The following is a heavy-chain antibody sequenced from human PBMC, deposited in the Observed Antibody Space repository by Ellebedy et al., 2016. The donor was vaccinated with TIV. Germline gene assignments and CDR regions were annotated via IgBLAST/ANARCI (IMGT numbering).Heavy chain of an antibody. Sequence: ESLKISCEASGFSVSSNYMTWVRQAPGKGLQWVSVIYSGNKTHYADSVRGRFTISRDIFKNTIYLQMHGLRIEDTALYYCVRERFPMPTWGQGTLVTVSS. D-gene: IGHD3-16*01. CDR3: VRERFPMPT. CDR1: GFSVSSNY. J-gene: IGHJ4*02. CDR2: IYSGNKT. V-gene: IGHV3-66*01.